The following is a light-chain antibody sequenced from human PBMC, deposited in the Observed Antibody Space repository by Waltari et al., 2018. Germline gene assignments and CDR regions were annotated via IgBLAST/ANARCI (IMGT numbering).Light chain of an antibody. CDR1: SGYVY. J-gene: IGLJ2*01. Sequence: QSALTQPRSVSGSPGQSVTIPCPGTSGYVYVSWYQQYPGKAPRLTIYDFSKRPSGVPNRFSGSKSGNTASLTISGLQAGDEADYYCCSYAGSVIFCGGTKLTVL. V-gene: IGLV2-11*01. CDR2: DFS. CDR3: CSYAGSVI.